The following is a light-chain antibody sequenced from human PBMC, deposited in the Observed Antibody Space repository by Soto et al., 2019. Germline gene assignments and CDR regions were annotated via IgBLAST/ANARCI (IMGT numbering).Light chain of an antibody. Sequence: QSALTQPASVSGSPGQSITISCTGTSSDVGGYNYVSWYQQHPGKAPKLMIYDVSNRPSGVSIRFSGSKSGNTASLTISGLQVEDEADYYCSSYTSSSTLVFGGGTQLTVL. V-gene: IGLV2-14*03. CDR2: DVS. J-gene: IGLJ2*01. CDR1: SSDVGGYNY. CDR3: SSYTSSSTLV.